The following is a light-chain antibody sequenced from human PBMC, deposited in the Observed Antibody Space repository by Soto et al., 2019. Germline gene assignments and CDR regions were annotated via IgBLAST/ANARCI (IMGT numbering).Light chain of an antibody. J-gene: IGKJ2*01. CDR2: AAS. V-gene: IGKV3-15*01. CDR1: QSVSSN. CDR3: QQYNKWPPYT. Sequence: EIVMTQSPATLSVSVGERATLSCRASQSVSSNLAWYQQKPGQAPRLLIYAASTRATGIPARFSGSGSGTEFTLTISSLQSEDFAVYYCQQYNKWPPYTFGQGTKLEIK.